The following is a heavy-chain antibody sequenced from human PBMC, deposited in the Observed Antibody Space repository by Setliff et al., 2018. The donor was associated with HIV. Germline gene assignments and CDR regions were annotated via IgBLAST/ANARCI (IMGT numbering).Heavy chain of an antibody. CDR2: IHDSGRT. Sequence: PSETLSLTCGVSGYSLTRGYYWGWLRPPPGKGLEWIGSIHDSGRTYYNPSLKSRVTISQDTSKRQFSLRMTSVTAADTAVYYCAIFFVTSVTTQDHWGQGTLVTVSS. D-gene: IGHD4-17*01. CDR3: AIFFVTSVTTQDH. J-gene: IGHJ4*02. CDR1: GYSLTRGYY. V-gene: IGHV4-38-2*01.